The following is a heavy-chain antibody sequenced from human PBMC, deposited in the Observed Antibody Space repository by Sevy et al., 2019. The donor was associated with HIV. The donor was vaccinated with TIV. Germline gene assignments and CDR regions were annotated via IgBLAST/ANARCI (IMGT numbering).Heavy chain of an antibody. V-gene: IGHV3-73*01. CDR3: RSLDLVVTGATLGGRHQKTIDW. Sequence: GGSLRLSCAASGFSFRDSAVHWVRQTFGKGLEWVGRIKSKGDNYATLYSSSGKDRFTISRDDSTNTAYLQMISLQNDDTAIYYCRSLDLVVTGATLGGRHQKTIDWWGQGSRVTVSS. D-gene: IGHD2-15*01. J-gene: IGHJ4*02. CDR1: GFSFRDSA. CDR2: IKSKGDNYAT.